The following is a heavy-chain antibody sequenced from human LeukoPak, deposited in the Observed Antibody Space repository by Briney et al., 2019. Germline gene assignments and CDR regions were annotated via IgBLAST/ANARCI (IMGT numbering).Heavy chain of an antibody. CDR2: VYYRGSA. CDR1: GGSISSSTYY. V-gene: IGHV4-39*01. CDR3: ARPGMDSSNLLPGP. Sequence: PSETLSLTCTVSGGSISSSTYYWGWIRQPPGKGLEWIGSVYYRGSAFYNPSLKSRVTMSVDTSKNQFSLELSSVTAADSAVYYCARPGMDSSNLLPGPWGQGILVTVSS. J-gene: IGHJ5*02. D-gene: IGHD3-22*01.